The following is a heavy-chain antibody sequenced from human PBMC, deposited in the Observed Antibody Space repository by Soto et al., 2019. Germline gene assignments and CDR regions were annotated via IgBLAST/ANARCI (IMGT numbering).Heavy chain of an antibody. CDR1: GGTFSTYA. CDR2: SIPIFGTA. V-gene: IGHV1-69*12. J-gene: IGHJ4*02. D-gene: IGHD3-22*01. CDR3: APYDNSVYYYD. Sequence: QVQLVQSGAEVKKPGSSVKVSCKASGGTFSTYAISWVRQAPGQGLEWMGGSIPIFGTANYAPQFQGRVTITADESTSTAYMELSSLTSEDTAVYYCAPYDNSVYYYDWGQGALVTVSS.